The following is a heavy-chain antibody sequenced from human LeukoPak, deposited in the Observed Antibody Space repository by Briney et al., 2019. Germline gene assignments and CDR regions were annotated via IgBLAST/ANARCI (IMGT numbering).Heavy chain of an antibody. V-gene: IGHV4-59*01. Sequence: SETLSLTCTVSGGSISSYYWNWIRQPPGKALEWIGYIYYSGSANYNPSLKSRVTISVDTSKNQFSLKLSSVAAADTAVYYCARGCSSTSCALYYYYAMDVWGQGTTVTVSS. D-gene: IGHD2-2*01. J-gene: IGHJ6*02. CDR1: GGSISSYY. CDR3: ARGCSSTSCALYYYYAMDV. CDR2: IYYSGSA.